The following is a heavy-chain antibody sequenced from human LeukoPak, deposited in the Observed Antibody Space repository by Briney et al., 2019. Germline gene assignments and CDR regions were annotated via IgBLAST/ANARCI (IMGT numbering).Heavy chain of an antibody. CDR1: GYTFTDYC. CDR2: INPNIGDA. J-gene: IGHJ5*01. D-gene: IGHD2-21*01. V-gene: IGHV1-2*02. Sequence: GASVTVSCKASGYTFTDYCIHWVRQAPGQGLEWMGWINPNIGDASYAQKFQDRVTMTRDRSINTAYMELCMLTSDDTAVYYCVRMALDGGASIGFDSWGQGTLVTVSS. CDR3: VRMALDGGASIGFDS.